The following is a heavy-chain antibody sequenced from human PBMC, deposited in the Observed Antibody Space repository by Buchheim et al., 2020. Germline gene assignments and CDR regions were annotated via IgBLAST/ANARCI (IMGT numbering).Heavy chain of an antibody. CDR3: AKDSVASPDYYDYGMDV. CDR1: GFTFSSYG. D-gene: IGHD5-12*01. CDR2: ISYDGSNK. V-gene: IGHV3-30*18. J-gene: IGHJ6*02. Sequence: QVQLVESGGGVVQPGRSLRLSCAASGFTFSSYGMHWVRQAPGKGLEWVAVISYDGSNKYSADSVKGGFTISRDNSKNTLYLQMNSLRAEDTAVYYCAKDSVASPDYYDYGMDVWGQGTT.